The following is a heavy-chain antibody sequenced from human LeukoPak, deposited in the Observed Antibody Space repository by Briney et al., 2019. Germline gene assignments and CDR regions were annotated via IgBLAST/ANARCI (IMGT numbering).Heavy chain of an antibody. J-gene: IGHJ6*02. CDR1: GFTFSSYG. D-gene: IGHD6-13*01. Sequence: PGRSLRLSCAASGFTFSSYGMHWVRQAPGRGLEWVAVISYDGSNKYYADSVKGRFTISRDNSKNTLYLQMNSLRAEDTAVYYCAKDSSSRPYYYYGMDVWGQGTTVTVSS. CDR3: AKDSSSRPYYYYGMDV. CDR2: ISYDGSNK. V-gene: IGHV3-30*18.